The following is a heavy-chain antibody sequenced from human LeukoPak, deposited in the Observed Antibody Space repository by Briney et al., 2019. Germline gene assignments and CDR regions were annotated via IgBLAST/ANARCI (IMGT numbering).Heavy chain of an antibody. J-gene: IGHJ4*02. V-gene: IGHV1-2*02. CDR1: GYTFTGYY. Sequence: GASVTVSCTASGYTFTGYYMHWVRQAPGQGHEWMGWINPNSGGTNYAQKFQGRVTMTRDTSISTAYMELSRLRSDDTAVYYCARTDYYDSSGPHLGYWGQGTLVTVSS. CDR2: INPNSGGT. D-gene: IGHD3-22*01. CDR3: ARTDYYDSSGPHLGY.